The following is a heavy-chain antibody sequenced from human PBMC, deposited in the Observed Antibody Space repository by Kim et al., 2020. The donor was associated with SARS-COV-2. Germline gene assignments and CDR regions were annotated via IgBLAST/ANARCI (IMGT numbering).Heavy chain of an antibody. J-gene: IGHJ5*02. V-gene: IGHV3-43*02. Sequence: GGSLRLSCAASGFTFDDYAMHWVRQAPGKGLEWVSLISGDGGSTYYADSVKGRFTISRDNSKNSLYLQMNSLRTEDTALYYCAKDIAIHEIDGWFDPWGQGTLVTVSS. CDR1: GFTFDDYA. D-gene: IGHD5-18*01. CDR3: AKDIAIHEIDGWFDP. CDR2: ISGDGGST.